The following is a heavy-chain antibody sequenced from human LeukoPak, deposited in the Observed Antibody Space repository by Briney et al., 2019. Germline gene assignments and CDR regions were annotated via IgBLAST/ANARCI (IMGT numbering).Heavy chain of an antibody. D-gene: IGHD3-22*01. CDR3: ARDLVPPHYYDSSGPTYYYYGMDV. CDR1: GFTFSSYG. Sequence: GGSLRLSCAASGFTFSSYGMSWVRQAPGKGLEWVSGISGSGGSTYYADSVKGRLTISRDNAKNSLYLQMNSLRAEDTAVYYCARDLVPPHYYDSSGPTYYYYGMDVWGQGTTVTVSS. J-gene: IGHJ6*02. V-gene: IGHV3-23*01. CDR2: ISGSGGST.